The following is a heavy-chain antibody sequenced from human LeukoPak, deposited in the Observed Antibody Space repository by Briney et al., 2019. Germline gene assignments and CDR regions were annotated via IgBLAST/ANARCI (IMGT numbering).Heavy chain of an antibody. V-gene: IGHV5-51*01. CDR2: IIPGDSDT. Sequence: GESLKISCKGSGYSLTSYWIGWVRQMPGKGLECVGVIIPGDSDTRYSPSFQGQVTISADKSISTTYLQWSSLKASDTAIYYCARHSYISANATYAGFDYWGQGTLVTVS. D-gene: IGHD6-25*01. CDR3: ARHSYISANATYAGFDY. CDR1: GYSLTSYW. J-gene: IGHJ4*02.